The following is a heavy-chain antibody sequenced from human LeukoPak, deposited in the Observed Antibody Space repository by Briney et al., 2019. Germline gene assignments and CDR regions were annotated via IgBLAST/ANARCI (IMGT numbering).Heavy chain of an antibody. D-gene: IGHD2-15*01. Sequence: ASVKVSCKASGYTFTGYYMHWVRQAPGQGLEWMGWINPNSGGTNYAQKFQGRVTMTRDTSISTAYMELSRLRSDDTAVYYCARGVVVAAYSFYYYMDVWGKGTTATISS. V-gene: IGHV1-2*02. J-gene: IGHJ6*03. CDR1: GYTFTGYY. CDR2: INPNSGGT. CDR3: ARGVVVAAYSFYYYMDV.